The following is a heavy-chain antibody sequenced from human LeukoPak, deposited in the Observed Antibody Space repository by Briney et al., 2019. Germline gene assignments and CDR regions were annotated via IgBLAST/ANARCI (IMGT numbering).Heavy chain of an antibody. CDR3: ARDCTGGTCYDAFDI. CDR1: GFDFSTCG. V-gene: IGHV3-33*05. D-gene: IGHD2-15*01. CDR2: ISYDGSNK. J-gene: IGHJ3*02. Sequence: GGSLRLSCAASGFDFSTCGMHWVRQAPGKGLEWVTLISYDGSNKYYADSVKGRFTISRDNSKNTLYLQMNSLRAGDTAVYYCARDCTGGTCYDAFDIWGQGTMVTVSS.